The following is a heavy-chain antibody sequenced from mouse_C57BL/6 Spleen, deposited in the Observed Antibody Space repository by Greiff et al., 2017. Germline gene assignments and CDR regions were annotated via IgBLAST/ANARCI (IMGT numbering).Heavy chain of an antibody. J-gene: IGHJ1*03. D-gene: IGHD1-1*01. Sequence: VQLQQSGPELVKPGASVKIPCKASGYTFTDYNMDWVKQSHGKSLEWIGDIHPNNGGTIYNQKFKGKATLTVAKSSSTAYMELRRLTSGDSAVYYCASLPYYYGSSYWYFDVWGTGTTVTVSS. CDR3: ASLPYYYGSSYWYFDV. CDR1: GYTFTDYN. CDR2: IHPNNGGT. V-gene: IGHV1-18*01.